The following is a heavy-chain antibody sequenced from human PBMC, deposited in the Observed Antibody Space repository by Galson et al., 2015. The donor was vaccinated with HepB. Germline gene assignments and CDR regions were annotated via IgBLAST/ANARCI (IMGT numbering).Heavy chain of an antibody. Sequence: SLRLSCAASGFTFSSYGMHWVRQAPGKGLEWVAVIWYDGSNKYYADSVKGRFTISRDNSKNTLYLQMNSLRAEDTAVYYCARRGRYGWLVDYWGQGTLVTVSS. D-gene: IGHD4-17*01. J-gene: IGHJ4*02. CDR2: IWYDGSNK. CDR1: GFTFSSYG. CDR3: ARRGRYGWLVDY. V-gene: IGHV3-33*01.